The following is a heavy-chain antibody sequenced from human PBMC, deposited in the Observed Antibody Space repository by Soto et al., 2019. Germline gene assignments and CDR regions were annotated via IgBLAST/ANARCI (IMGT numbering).Heavy chain of an antibody. CDR1: GYTFTSYG. V-gene: IGHV1-18*01. Sequence: ASVKVSCKASGYTFTSYGLSWVRQAPGQGLEWMGWISAYNGNTNYAQKFQGRVTITRDTSASTAYMELSSLRSEDTAVYYCARSIVVVTAADYWGQGTLVTVSS. CDR2: ISAYNGNT. D-gene: IGHD2-21*02. CDR3: ARSIVVVTAADY. J-gene: IGHJ4*02.